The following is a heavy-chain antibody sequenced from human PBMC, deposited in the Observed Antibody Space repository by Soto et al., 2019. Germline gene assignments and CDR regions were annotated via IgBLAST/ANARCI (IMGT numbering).Heavy chain of an antibody. Sequence: SETLSLTCAVNSGSFTAYYWTWIRQAPGKGLEWIGEINHSGGTNYNPSLKSRVTISVDTSRNQFSLKVNTVTAADTGVYYCARVRGGYYYGVDVWGQGTTVTVSS. J-gene: IGHJ6*02. CDR1: SGSFTAYY. CDR2: INHSGGT. V-gene: IGHV4-34*01. CDR3: ARVRGGYYYGVDV.